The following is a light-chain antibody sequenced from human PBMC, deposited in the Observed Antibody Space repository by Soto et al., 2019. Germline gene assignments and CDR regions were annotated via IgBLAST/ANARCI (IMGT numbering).Light chain of an antibody. Sequence: EIVMTQSPATLSVSPGERATLSCRASQSVSSNLAWYQQKPGQAPRLLIYGASTSANGIPARFSGSGSGTEFTLTIRSLQSEDFAVYYCQHYNNWPPWTFGQGTKVEIK. CDR3: QHYNNWPPWT. V-gene: IGKV3-15*01. CDR1: QSVSSN. J-gene: IGKJ1*01. CDR2: GAS.